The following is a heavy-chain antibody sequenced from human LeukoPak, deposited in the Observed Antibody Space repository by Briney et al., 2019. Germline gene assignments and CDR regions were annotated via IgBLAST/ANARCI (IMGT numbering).Heavy chain of an antibody. V-gene: IGHV3-23*01. Sequence: GGSLRLSCAASGFTFSRFALSWVRQAPGKGLEWVSGVSYIRVATYYADSVKGRFTISRDNSKNTLYLQMNSLSADDTAVYYCVRLMGSGWFDPWGQGTLVTVFS. CDR2: VSYIRVAT. CDR3: VRLMGSGWFDP. J-gene: IGHJ5*02. CDR1: GFTFSRFA. D-gene: IGHD1-26*01.